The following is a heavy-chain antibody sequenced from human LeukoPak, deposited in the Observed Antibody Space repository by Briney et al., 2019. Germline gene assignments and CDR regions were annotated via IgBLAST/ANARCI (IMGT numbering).Heavy chain of an antibody. CDR2: IWHDGSHK. V-gene: IGHV3-33*01. J-gene: IGHJ4*02. CDR3: AREGGYFDY. D-gene: IGHD3-16*01. Sequence: PGGSLRLSCAPSGFAFNTYAMHWVRQAQGQGLEWVALIWHDGSHKFYSNSVRGQFTISRDNSKNTVSLQMNNLRPEDTAVYYCAREGGYFDYWGQGTLVTVSS. CDR1: GFAFNTYA.